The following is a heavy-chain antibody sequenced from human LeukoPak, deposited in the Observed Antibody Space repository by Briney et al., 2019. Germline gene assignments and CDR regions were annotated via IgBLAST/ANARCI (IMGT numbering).Heavy chain of an antibody. CDR2: ISAYNGNT. CDR3: ARDRGQYYDFWSGSDN. CDR1: GYTFTSYG. D-gene: IGHD3-3*01. J-gene: IGHJ4*02. Sequence: ASVKVSCKASGYTFTSYGISWVRQAPGQGLEWMGWISAYNGNTNHAEELQGRVTMTTDTSTRTAYMELRSLRYDDTAVYYCARDRGQYYDFWSGSDNWGQGTLVTVSS. V-gene: IGHV1-18*01.